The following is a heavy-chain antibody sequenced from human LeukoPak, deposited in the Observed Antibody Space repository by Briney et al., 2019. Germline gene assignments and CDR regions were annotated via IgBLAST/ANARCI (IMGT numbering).Heavy chain of an antibody. J-gene: IGHJ4*02. D-gene: IGHD6-19*01. Sequence: QTGGSLSLSCVVSGFTFSSYWMHWVRQAPGKGLVWVSRLSPDGGTIDYSDSVRGRFTISRDNAKDTLYLQMNSLRVDDTAVYYCATAGQWRFDSWGLGTLVTVSS. V-gene: IGHV3-74*01. CDR2: LSPDGGTI. CDR3: ATAGQWRFDS. CDR1: GFTFSSYW.